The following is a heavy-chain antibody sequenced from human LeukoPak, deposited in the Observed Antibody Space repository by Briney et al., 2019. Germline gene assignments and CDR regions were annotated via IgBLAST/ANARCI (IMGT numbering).Heavy chain of an antibody. CDR1: GFTFSSYA. Sequence: GASLRLSCAASGFTFSSYAMSWVRQAPGKGLEWVSAISGSGGSTYYADSVKGWFTISRDNSKNTLYLQMNSLRAEDTAVYYCAKSTAMVTSFDYWGQGTLVTVSS. CDR3: AKSTAMVTSFDY. CDR2: ISGSGGST. D-gene: IGHD5-18*01. J-gene: IGHJ4*02. V-gene: IGHV3-23*01.